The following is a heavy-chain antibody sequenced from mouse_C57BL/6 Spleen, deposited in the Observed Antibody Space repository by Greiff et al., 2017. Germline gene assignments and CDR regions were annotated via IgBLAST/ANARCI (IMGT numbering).Heavy chain of an antibody. V-gene: IGHV1-55*01. J-gene: IGHJ3*01. D-gene: IGHD2-1*01. CDR1: GYTFTSYW. CDR2: LYPGSGST. CDR3: AREGIYGNSRLFAY. Sequence: VQLQQPGAELVKPGASVKMSCKASGYTFTSYWITWVKQRPGQGLEWIGDLYPGSGSTNYNEKFKSKATLTVDTSSSTSYMQLSSLTSEDSAVYYCAREGIYGNSRLFAYWGQGTLVTVSA.